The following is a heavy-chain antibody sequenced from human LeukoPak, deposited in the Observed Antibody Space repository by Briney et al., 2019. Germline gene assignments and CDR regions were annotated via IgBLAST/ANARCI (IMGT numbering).Heavy chain of an antibody. D-gene: IGHD2-15*01. J-gene: IGHJ6*02. CDR3: ARDIVVVVAATRAYYYGMDV. CDR2: ISAYNGNT. CDR1: GYTFTSYG. V-gene: IGHV1-18*01. Sequence: GASVKVSCKASGYTFTSYGISWVRQAPGQGLEWMGWISAYNGNTNYAQKLQGRVTMTTDTSTSTAYMELRSPRSDDTAVYYCARDIVVVVAATRAYYYGMDVWGQGTTVTVSS.